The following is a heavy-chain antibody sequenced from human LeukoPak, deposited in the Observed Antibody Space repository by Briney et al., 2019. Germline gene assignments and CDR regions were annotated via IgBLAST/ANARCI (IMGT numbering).Heavy chain of an antibody. CDR2: IYYSGST. CDR3: ARSPRDYYDSSGYHLPYYFDY. D-gene: IGHD3-22*01. CDR1: GGSISTYY. J-gene: IGHJ4*02. Sequence: SETLSLTCTVSGGSISTYYWSWIRQPPGKGLEWIGYIYYSGSTNYNPSLKSRVTISVDTSKNQFSLKLSSVTAADTAVYYCARSPRDYYDSSGYHLPYYFDYWGQGTLVTVSS. V-gene: IGHV4-59*01.